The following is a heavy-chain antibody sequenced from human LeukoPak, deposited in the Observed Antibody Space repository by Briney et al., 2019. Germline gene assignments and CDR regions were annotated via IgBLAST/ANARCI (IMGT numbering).Heavy chain of an antibody. Sequence: GESLKISCKGSGYSFTSYWIGWVRQMPGKGLEWMGIIYPGDSDTRYSPSFQGQVTISADKSISTAYLQWSSLKASDTAMYYCARTRLGSIVVVPAARHYYYYMDVWGKGTTVTVSS. J-gene: IGHJ6*03. D-gene: IGHD2-2*01. CDR1: GYSFTSYW. V-gene: IGHV5-51*01. CDR2: IYPGDSDT. CDR3: ARTRLGSIVVVPAARHYYYYMDV.